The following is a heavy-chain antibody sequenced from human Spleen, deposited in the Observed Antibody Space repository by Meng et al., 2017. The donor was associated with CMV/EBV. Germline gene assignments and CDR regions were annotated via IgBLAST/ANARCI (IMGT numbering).Heavy chain of an antibody. CDR2: ITTDGRK. V-gene: IGHV3-13*01. CDR3: ARGLGGGWSGFDP. D-gene: IGHD6-19*01. CDR1: GFTLSSNA. Sequence: GGSLRLSCAASGFTLSSNAMYWVRHGTGKGLEWVSAITTDGRKFYPDAVKGRFTVSGESAKNSLHFQMSSLRAEDKAVYYCARGLGGGWSGFDPWGQGTLVTVSS. J-gene: IGHJ5*02.